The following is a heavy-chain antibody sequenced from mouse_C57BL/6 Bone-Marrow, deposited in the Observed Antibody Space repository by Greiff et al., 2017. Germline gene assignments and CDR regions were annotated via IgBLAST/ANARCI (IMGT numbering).Heavy chain of an antibody. CDR3: ARERDIGKGFAY. V-gene: IGHV1-54*01. D-gene: IGHD2-1*01. J-gene: IGHJ3*01. Sequence: QVQLQQSGAELVRPGTSVKVSCKASGYAFTNYLIEWVKQRPGQGLEWIGVINPGSGGTNYNEKFKGKATLTADKSSSTAYMQLSSLTSEDSAVYFCARERDIGKGFAYWGQGTLVTVSA. CDR1: GYAFTNYL. CDR2: INPGSGGT.